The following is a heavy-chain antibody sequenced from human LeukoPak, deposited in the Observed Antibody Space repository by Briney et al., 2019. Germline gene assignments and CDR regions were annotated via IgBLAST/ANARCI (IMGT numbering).Heavy chain of an antibody. CDR3: ARWGDSGDRDAFDI. Sequence: GESLKISCKGSGYSFTGYWIAWVRQTPEKGLEWMGIISPGDSDTRNNPAFQGQVTILADKSINTAYLQWISLKASDTATYYCARWGDSGDRDAFDIWGQGTVVTVSS. CDR2: ISPGDSDT. D-gene: IGHD2-15*01. CDR1: GYSFTGYW. J-gene: IGHJ3*02. V-gene: IGHV5-51*01.